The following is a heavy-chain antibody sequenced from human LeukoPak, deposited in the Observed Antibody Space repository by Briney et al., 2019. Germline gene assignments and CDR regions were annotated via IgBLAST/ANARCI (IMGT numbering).Heavy chain of an antibody. CDR3: ARGGATRFDY. D-gene: IGHD3-10*01. CDR2: IGSSGSYT. CDR1: GFTFSDYY. V-gene: IGHV3-11*05. J-gene: IGHJ4*02. Sequence: GGSLRLSCAPSGFTFSDYYMSCIRQAPGKGLEWVSYIGSSGSYTNYADSVKGRSTISRDNAKNSLYLQMNSLRAEDTAVYYCARGGATRFDYWGQGTLVTVSS.